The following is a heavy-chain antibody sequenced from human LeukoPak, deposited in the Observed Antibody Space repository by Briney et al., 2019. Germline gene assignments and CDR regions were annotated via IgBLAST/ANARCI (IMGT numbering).Heavy chain of an antibody. J-gene: IGHJ6*02. CDR2: IDPSDSYT. CDR1: GYSFTSYW. V-gene: IGHV5-10-1*04. Sequence: GESLKISCKGSGYSFTSYWISWVRQMPGKGLEWMGRIDPSDSYTNYSPSFQGQVTISADKSISTAYLQWSSLKASDTAMYYCARLYDSSGYYRDDYYYYGMDVWGQGTTVTVSS. CDR3: ARLYDSSGYYRDDYYYYGMDV. D-gene: IGHD3-22*01.